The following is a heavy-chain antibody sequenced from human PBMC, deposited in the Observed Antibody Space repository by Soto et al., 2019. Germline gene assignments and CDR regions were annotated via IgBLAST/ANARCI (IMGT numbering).Heavy chain of an antibody. J-gene: IGHJ6*02. D-gene: IGHD3-10*01. CDR3: ARVSGMYYYGMDV. V-gene: IGHV4-34*01. CDR2: INHSGST. CDR1: GGSFSGYY. Sequence: QVQLQQWGAGLLKPSETLSLTCAVYGGSFSGYYWSWIRQPPGKGLEWIGEINHSGSTNYNPSLKCRVTIAVDTSKYQFSLKLRSVTAADTAVYYCARVSGMYYYGMDVWGQGTTVTVSS.